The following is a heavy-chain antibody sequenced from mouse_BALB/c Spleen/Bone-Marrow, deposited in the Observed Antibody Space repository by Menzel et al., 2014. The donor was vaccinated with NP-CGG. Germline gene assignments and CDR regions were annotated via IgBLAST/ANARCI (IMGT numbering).Heavy chain of an antibody. D-gene: IGHD2-4*01. Sequence: EVQLQQPGAELVKPGASVKLSCTASGFNIKDTYMHWVKQRPEQGLEWIGRVDPANGNTKYDPKFQGKATITADTSSNTAYLQLSSLTSEDTAVYYCARGYYDYDLDYWGQGTTLTVSS. V-gene: IGHV14-3*02. CDR3: ARGYYDYDLDY. CDR1: GFNIKDTY. CDR2: VDPANGNT. J-gene: IGHJ2*01.